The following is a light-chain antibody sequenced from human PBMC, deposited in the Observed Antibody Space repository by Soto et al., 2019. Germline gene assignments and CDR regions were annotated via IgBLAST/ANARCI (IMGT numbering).Light chain of an antibody. J-gene: IGKJ1*01. V-gene: IGKV1-13*02. Sequence: IQMTQSPSSLSASVGDRVTITCRASQAISNFVAWYQQRPGKVPNLLIYDASTLESWVPSRFSGSGSGTEYTLTISSLQPDDFATYYCQQYNSYPRTFGQGTKVEI. CDR1: QAISNF. CDR3: QQYNSYPRT. CDR2: DAS.